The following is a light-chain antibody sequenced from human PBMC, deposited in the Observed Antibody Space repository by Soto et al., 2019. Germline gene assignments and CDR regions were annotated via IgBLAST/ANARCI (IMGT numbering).Light chain of an antibody. V-gene: IGLV3-9*01. Sequence: SYELTQPLSVSVALGQTATITCGGDNIGDKGVHWYQQRPGQAPILVIYRDSNRPSGIPERFSGSNSGNTATLIISRAEAGDEADYYCQVWDSPTAGVFGGGTKLTVL. CDR3: QVWDSPTAGV. J-gene: IGLJ3*02. CDR1: NIGDKG. CDR2: RDS.